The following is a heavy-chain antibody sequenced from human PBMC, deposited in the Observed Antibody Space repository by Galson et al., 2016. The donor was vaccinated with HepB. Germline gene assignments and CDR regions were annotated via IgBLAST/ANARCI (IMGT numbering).Heavy chain of an antibody. D-gene: IGHD3-9*01. V-gene: IGHV6-1*01. CDR2: TYFRSRWYN. CDR3: AGDQGYDSLTGIYGMDV. Sequence: CAISGDSVSSNSAAWNWIRQSPSRGLEWLGRTYFRSRWYNDYAPSVKSRISINPDTSKNQFALHLNSVTPEDTAVYYCAGDQGYDSLTGIYGMDVWGQGTTVTVSS. J-gene: IGHJ6*02. CDR1: GDSVSSNSAA.